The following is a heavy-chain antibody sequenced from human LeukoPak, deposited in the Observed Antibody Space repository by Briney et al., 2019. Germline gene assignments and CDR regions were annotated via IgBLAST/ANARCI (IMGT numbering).Heavy chain of an antibody. D-gene: IGHD3-10*01. CDR3: ARDLPFDGSGTYFPFDI. V-gene: IGHV1-69*06. J-gene: IGHJ3*02. Sequence: SVKVSCRASGGAFSSYAISWVRQAPGQGLEWMGGIIPIFGTANYAQKFQGRVTITADKSTSTAYMELSSLRSEDTAVYYCARDLPFDGSGTYFPFDIWGQGTMVTVSS. CDR2: IIPIFGTA. CDR1: GGAFSSYA.